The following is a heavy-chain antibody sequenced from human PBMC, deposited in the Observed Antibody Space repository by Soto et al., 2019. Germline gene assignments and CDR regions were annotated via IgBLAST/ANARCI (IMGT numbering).Heavy chain of an antibody. Sequence: GGSLRLSCAASGFTFSSYWMSWVRQAPGKGLEWVANIKQDGSEKYYVDSVKGRFTISRDNAKNSLYLQMNSLRAEDTAVYYCARIPMVRGATPFDPWGQGTLVTVSS. CDR2: IKQDGSEK. V-gene: IGHV3-7*01. CDR3: ARIPMVRGATPFDP. D-gene: IGHD3-10*01. CDR1: GFTFSSYW. J-gene: IGHJ5*02.